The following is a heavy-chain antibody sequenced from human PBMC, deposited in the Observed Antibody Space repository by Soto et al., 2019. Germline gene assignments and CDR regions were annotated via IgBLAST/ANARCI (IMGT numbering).Heavy chain of an antibody. D-gene: IGHD3-3*01. CDR3: ARDSLADFWSGRPYFVY. CDR1: GFTVSSNY. CDR2: IYSGGST. J-gene: IGHJ4*02. Sequence: EVQLVESGGGLVQPGGSLRLSCAASGFTVSSNYMSWVRQAPGKGLEWVSVIYSGGSTYYADSVKGRFTISRDNSKNTLYLQMNSLRAEDTAVYYCARDSLADFWSGRPYFVYWGQGTLVTVSS. V-gene: IGHV3-66*01.